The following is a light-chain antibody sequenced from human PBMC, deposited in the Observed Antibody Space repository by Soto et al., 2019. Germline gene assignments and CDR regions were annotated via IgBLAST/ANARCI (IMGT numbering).Light chain of an antibody. CDR1: SSDVGGYNY. V-gene: IGLV2-8*01. CDR3: NSYAGSFNWV. CDR2: EVS. Sequence: QSALTQPPSASGSPGQSVTISCTGTSSDVGGYNYVSWYQQHPGKAPKLIISEVSKRPSGVPDRFSGSKSGNTASLTVSGLQAEDEADYSCNSYAGSFNWVFGGGTKLTVL. J-gene: IGLJ2*01.